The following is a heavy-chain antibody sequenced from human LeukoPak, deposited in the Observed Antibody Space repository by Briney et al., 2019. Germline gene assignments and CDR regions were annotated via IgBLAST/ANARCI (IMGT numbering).Heavy chain of an antibody. CDR1: GFTFSTYA. D-gene: IGHD7-27*01. V-gene: IGHV3-30-3*01. CDR2: ISYDGTNK. J-gene: IGHJ3*02. CDR3: AREILTGYAFDI. Sequence: GGSLRLSCAASGFTFSTYAMHWVRKAPGKGLEWVAFISYDGTNKYCADSVKGRFTISRDNSKDTLYLQMNSLRAEDTALYYCAREILTGYAFDIWGQGTMVSVSS.